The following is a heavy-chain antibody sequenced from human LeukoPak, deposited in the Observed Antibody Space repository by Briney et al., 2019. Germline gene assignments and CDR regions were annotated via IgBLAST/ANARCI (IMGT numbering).Heavy chain of an antibody. D-gene: IGHD2-21*02. Sequence: SETLSLTCTVSGGSISRNSDYWGWIRQPPGKGLEWIGSIYYGGSTYYNPSLKRRVTISVDTSKNQFSLKLSSVTVADSGVYYCARHKTLLAYCGGDCYDAFDIWGQGTMVTVSS. J-gene: IGHJ3*02. CDR2: IYYGGST. V-gene: IGHV4-39*07. CDR3: ARHKTLLAYCGGDCYDAFDI. CDR1: GGSISRNSDY.